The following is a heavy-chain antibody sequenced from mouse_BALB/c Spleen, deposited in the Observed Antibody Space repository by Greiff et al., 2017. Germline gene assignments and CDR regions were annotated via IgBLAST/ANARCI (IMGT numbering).Heavy chain of an antibody. V-gene: IGHV5-6-4*01. Sequence: EVKLVESGGGLVKPGGSLKLSCAASGFTFSSYTMSWVRQTPEKRLEWVATISSGGSYTYYPDSVKGRFTISRDNAKNTLYLQMSSLKSEDTAMYYCTRDYYGSSKGDFDYWGQGTTLTVSS. CDR3: TRDYYGSSKGDFDY. CDR2: ISSGGSYT. D-gene: IGHD1-1*01. J-gene: IGHJ2*01. CDR1: GFTFSSYT.